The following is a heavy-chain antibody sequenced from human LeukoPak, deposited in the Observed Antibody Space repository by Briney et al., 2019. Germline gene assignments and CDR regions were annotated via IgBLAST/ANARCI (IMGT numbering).Heavy chain of an antibody. D-gene: IGHD1-26*01. CDR3: AREVVGDNYGMDV. CDR1: GVSISSSSYH. J-gene: IGHJ6*04. V-gene: IGHV4-39*07. CDR2: IYDSVST. Sequence: SETLSLTCTVSGVSISSSSYHWDWIRRTQGQGLEWIGSIYDSVSTYYSPSLKSRVTISVDTSKNQFSLKLSSVTAADTAVYYCAREVVGDNYGMDVWGEGTTVTVSS.